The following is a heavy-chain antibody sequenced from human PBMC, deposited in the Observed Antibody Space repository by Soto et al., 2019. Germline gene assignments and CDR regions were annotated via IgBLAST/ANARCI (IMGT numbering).Heavy chain of an antibody. J-gene: IGHJ4*02. CDR3: ARHEGNGNVWPLDY. CDR1: GDSSGTTHSY. CDR2: IHYSGST. Sequence: PSETLSLTCTVSGDSSGTTHSYWAWIRQPPGKGLEWIGNIHYSGSTYYMPSLRSRVTLSVDTSKNQFSLRLTSVTAEDTAVYYCARHEGNGNVWPLDYWGQGILVTVSS. D-gene: IGHD2-8*01. V-gene: IGHV4-39*01.